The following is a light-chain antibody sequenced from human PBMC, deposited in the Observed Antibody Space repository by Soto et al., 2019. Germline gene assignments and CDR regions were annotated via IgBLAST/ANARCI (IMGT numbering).Light chain of an antibody. CDR2: EVS. CDR3: RSYAGSNTWV. V-gene: IGLV2-8*01. J-gene: IGLJ3*02. CDR1: SSDVGAYNY. Sequence: QSALPQPPSASGSPGQSVTISCTGTSSDVGAYNYVSWYQQHPGTAPKLMIYEVSKRPSGVPDRFSASKSGNTASLTVSGLQADDEDDYYCRSYAGSNTWVFGGGTQLTVL.